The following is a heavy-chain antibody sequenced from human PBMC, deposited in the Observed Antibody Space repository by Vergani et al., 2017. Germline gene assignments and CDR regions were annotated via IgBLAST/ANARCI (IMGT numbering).Heavy chain of an antibody. CDR2: MNPNSGNT. V-gene: IGHV1-8*03. CDR3: ARGHRSSGGSPRGGFWFDP. D-gene: IGHD2-15*01. Sequence: QVQLVQSGAEVKKPGASVKVSCKASGYTFTSYDINWVRQATGQGLEWMGWMNPNSGNTGYAQKFQGRVTITRNTSISTAYMELSSLRSEDTAVYYCARGHRSSGGSPRGGFWFDPWGQGTLVTVSS. CDR1: GYTFTSYD. J-gene: IGHJ5*02.